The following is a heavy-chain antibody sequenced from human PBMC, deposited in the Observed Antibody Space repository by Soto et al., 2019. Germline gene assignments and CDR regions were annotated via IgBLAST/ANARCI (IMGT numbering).Heavy chain of an antibody. CDR3: ARGVTYSSSWYLL. V-gene: IGHV4-34*01. D-gene: IGHD6-13*01. CDR2: INHSGST. CDR1: GGSFSGYY. Sequence: PSETLSLTCAVYGGSFSGYYWSWIRQPQGTGLEWIGEINHSGSTNYNPSLKSRVTISVDTSKNQFSLRLSSVTAADTAVYYWARGVTYSSSWYLLWGQGTLVTVSS. J-gene: IGHJ4*02.